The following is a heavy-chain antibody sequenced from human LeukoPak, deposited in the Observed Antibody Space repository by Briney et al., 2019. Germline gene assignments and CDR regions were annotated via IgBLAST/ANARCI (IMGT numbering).Heavy chain of an antibody. D-gene: IGHD3-10*01. Sequence: GGSLRLSCAASGFTFSSYGMHWVRKAPGKGLEWVAFIHYDGTNEYYADSVKGRFTISRDNFKNTLSLQMNGLRVEDTALYYCVNSGFDPWGQGTLVTVSS. CDR3: VNSGFDP. V-gene: IGHV3-30*02. CDR2: IHYDGTNE. J-gene: IGHJ5*02. CDR1: GFTFSSYG.